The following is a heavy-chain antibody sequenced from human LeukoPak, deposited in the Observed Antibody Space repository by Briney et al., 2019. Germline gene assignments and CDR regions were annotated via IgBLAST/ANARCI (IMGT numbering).Heavy chain of an antibody. J-gene: IGHJ4*02. CDR2: IYSGGST. Sequence: QPGGSLRLSCAASGFTVSNNYMSWVRQAPGKGLEWVSVIYSGGSTYYTDSVKGRSTISRDTSKNTLYLQMNSLRAEDTAVYYCAAQGVFSHGGYWGQGTLVTVSS. CDR3: AAQGVFSHGGY. D-gene: IGHD3-16*01. CDR1: GFTVSNNY. V-gene: IGHV3-53*01.